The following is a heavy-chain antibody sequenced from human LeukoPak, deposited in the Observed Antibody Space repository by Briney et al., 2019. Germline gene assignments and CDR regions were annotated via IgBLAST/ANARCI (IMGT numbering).Heavy chain of an antibody. CDR1: GYTFTSYG. CDR2: ISAYNGNT. J-gene: IGHJ4*02. D-gene: IGHD3-22*01. Sequence: ASVKVSCKASGYTFTSYGISWVRQAPGQGLEWMGWISAYNGNTNYAQKLQGRVTMTTDTSTSTAYMELRSLRSDDTAVYYCARDKLDWDSRGYLYWGQGTLVTVSS. V-gene: IGHV1-18*01. CDR3: ARDKLDWDSRGYLY.